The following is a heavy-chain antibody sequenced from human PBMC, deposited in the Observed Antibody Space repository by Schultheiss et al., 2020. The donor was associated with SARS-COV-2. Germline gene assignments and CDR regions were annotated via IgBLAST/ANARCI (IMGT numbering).Heavy chain of an antibody. Sequence: GGSLRLSCVGSGFSFSTNYMNWVRQAPGKGLEWVSTIYAGGSTYYADSVEGRFTISRDNSRNTVYLQMNSLRAEDTAVYYCARVDIVATSSLYYYGMDVWGQGTTVTVSS. CDR2: IYAGGST. V-gene: IGHV3-53*01. D-gene: IGHD5-12*01. CDR1: GFSFSTNY. J-gene: IGHJ6*02. CDR3: ARVDIVATSSLYYYGMDV.